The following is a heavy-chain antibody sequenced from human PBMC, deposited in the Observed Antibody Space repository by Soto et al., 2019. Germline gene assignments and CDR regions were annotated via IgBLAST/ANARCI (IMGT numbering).Heavy chain of an antibody. V-gene: IGHV4-34*01. CDR3: ARGRGTIFGVVMVGYSYGMDV. CDR2: INHSGST. CDR1: GGSFSVYY. Sequence: PSETRSLTCAVYGGSFSVYYWSWIRQPPGKGLEWIGEINHSGSTNYNPSLKSRVTISLDTSKNQFSLKLSAVTAAHTAVYYCARGRGTIFGVVMVGYSYGMDVWGQGTKVTVSS. D-gene: IGHD3-3*01. J-gene: IGHJ6*02.